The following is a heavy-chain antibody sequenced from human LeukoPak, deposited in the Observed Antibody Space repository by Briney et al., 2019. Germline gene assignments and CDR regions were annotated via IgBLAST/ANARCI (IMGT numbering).Heavy chain of an antibody. CDR2: ITYDGYYK. Sequence: LTGGSLRLSCAASGFTFTSYGMHWVSQAPGKGLEWVALITYDGYYKYYSDSVKGRFTISSDTSKNTLYLQMNSLRAEDTAVYYCARDLSPVVRASPMGYWGQRTLVTVSS. V-gene: IGHV3-30*03. D-gene: IGHD3-10*01. CDR3: ARDLSPVVRASPMGY. J-gene: IGHJ4*02. CDR1: GFTFTSYG.